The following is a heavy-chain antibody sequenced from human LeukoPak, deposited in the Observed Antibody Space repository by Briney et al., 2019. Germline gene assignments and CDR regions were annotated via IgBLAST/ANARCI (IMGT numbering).Heavy chain of an antibody. D-gene: IGHD1-1*01. J-gene: IGHJ4*02. CDR3: ARQSSIWNDGTNTDFNS. CDR2: IDASGSST. CDR1: GFTFSSNT. V-gene: IGHV3-23*01. Sequence: PGGSLRLSCAASGFTFSSNTMTWVRQAPGKGLEWVAAIDASGSSTSYADSVEGRFTISRDNAKTTVYLQLNSLRDEDTAVYYCARQSSIWNDGTNTDFNSWGQGTLVTVSS.